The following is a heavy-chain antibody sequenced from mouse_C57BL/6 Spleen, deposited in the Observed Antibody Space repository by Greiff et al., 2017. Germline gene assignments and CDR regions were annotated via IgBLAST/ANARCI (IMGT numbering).Heavy chain of an antibody. CDR3: ARYREIGGNFDY. Sequence: DVMLVESGGGLVQPGGSLSLSCAASGFTFTDYYMSWVRQPPGKALEWLGFIRNKANGYTTEYSASVKGRFTISRDNSQSILYLQMNALRAEDSATYYCARYREIGGNFDYWGQGTTLTVSS. CDR2: IRNKANGYTT. V-gene: IGHV7-3*01. J-gene: IGHJ2*01. CDR1: GFTFTDYY.